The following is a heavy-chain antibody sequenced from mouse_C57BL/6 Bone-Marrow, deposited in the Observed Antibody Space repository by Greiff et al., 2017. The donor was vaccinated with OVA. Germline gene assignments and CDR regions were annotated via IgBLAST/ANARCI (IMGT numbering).Heavy chain of an antibody. Sequence: EVQLQESGPGLVKPSPSLSLTCSVTGYSITSGYYWNWIRQFPGNKLEWMGYISYDGSNNYNPSLKNRISITRDTSKNQFFLKLNSVTTEDTATYYCARDQYYGSSPPWFAYWGQGTLVTVSA. D-gene: IGHD1-1*01. CDR2: ISYDGSN. CDR3: ARDQYYGSSPPWFAY. CDR1: GYSITSGYY. V-gene: IGHV3-6*01. J-gene: IGHJ3*01.